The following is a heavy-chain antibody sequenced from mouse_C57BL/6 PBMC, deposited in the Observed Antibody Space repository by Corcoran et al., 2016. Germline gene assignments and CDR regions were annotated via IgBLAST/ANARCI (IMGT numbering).Heavy chain of an antibody. V-gene: IGHV9-3*01. Sequence: QIQLVQSGPELKKPGETVKISCKATGYTFTTYGMSWVKQAPGKGLKWMGWINTYSGVPTYADDFKGLFAFSLETSASTAYLQINKLKHEDTVTYFCARTDSNYRLDYGCQGTTLTVSS. CDR3: ARTDSNYRLDY. J-gene: IGHJ2*01. D-gene: IGHD2-5*01. CDR2: INTYSGVP. CDR1: GYTFTTYG.